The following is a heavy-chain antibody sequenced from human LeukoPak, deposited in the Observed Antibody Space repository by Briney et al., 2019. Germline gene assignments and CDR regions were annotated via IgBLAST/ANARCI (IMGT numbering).Heavy chain of an antibody. J-gene: IGHJ5*01. CDR1: GDSINTGSHY. D-gene: IGHD2-21*01. Sequence: SETLSLTGSVSGDSINTGSHYWGWIRQAPGKGLEWIGSIFYSGRTFYTPSLKSRVTLSLDTSKNQFSLRLTSVTAADTAVYYCARQVAVVEPTDPNWFDSWGQGTLVTVSS. CDR3: ARQVAVVEPTDPNWFDS. CDR2: IFYSGRT. V-gene: IGHV4-39*07.